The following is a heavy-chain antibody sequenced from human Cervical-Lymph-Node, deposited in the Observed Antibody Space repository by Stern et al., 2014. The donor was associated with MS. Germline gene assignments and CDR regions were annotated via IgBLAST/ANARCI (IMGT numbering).Heavy chain of an antibody. CDR1: GFTFRTYW. D-gene: IGHD3-10*01. V-gene: IGHV3-74*01. J-gene: IGHJ4*02. CDR2: INRDGSAT. Sequence: EVQLVESGGGVVQPGGSLRLSCAASGFTFRTYWMHWIRQGPGKGLEWVSRINRDGSATSHADSVKGRFTISRDNAQKTLYLQMNSLRVEDTAVYYCARDENYHHDYWGQGTLVTVSS. CDR3: ARDENYHHDY.